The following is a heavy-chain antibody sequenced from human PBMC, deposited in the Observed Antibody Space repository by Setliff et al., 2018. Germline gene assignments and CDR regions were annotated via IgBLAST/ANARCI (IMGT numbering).Heavy chain of an antibody. D-gene: IGHD5-12*01. CDR3: ARGGTFRYFDC. V-gene: IGHV4-59*01. CDR2: VYYSGTA. Sequence: PSETLSLTCTVSDGSLSTYYWSWIRQPPGKGLEWIGYVYYSGTANYSPSLRSRLTISVDTSKNQFSLKLKSVTAADTAVYYCARGGTFRYFDCWGQGAPVTVSS. J-gene: IGHJ4*02. CDR1: DGSLSTYY.